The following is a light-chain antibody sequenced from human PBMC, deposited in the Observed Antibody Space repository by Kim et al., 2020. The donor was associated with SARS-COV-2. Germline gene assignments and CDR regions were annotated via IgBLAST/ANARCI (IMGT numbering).Light chain of an antibody. CDR3: NSRDSSGNRV. CDR2: GKH. CDR1: SLRSYY. J-gene: IGLJ3*02. V-gene: IGLV3-19*01. Sequence: SSELTQDPVVSVALGQTVRFTCQGDSLRSYYANWYQQKPGQAPLLVIYGKHNRPSGIPRRISGSSSGNTASLTITGAQAEDEADYYCNSRDSSGNRVFGGGTKLTVL.